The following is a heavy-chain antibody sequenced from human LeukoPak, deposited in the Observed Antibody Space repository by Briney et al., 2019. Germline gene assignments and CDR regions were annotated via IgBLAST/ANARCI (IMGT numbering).Heavy chain of an antibody. J-gene: IGHJ6*03. D-gene: IGHD3-3*01. CDR3: AKDYDFWSAVGDYYYYMGV. CDR2: ISYDGSNK. Sequence: GGSLRLSCAASGFTFSSYGMHWVRQAPGKGLEWVAVISYDGSNKYYADSVKGRFTISRDNSKNTLYLQMNSLRAEDTAVYYCAKDYDFWSAVGDYYYYMGVWGKGTTVTVSS. CDR1: GFTFSSYG. V-gene: IGHV3-30*18.